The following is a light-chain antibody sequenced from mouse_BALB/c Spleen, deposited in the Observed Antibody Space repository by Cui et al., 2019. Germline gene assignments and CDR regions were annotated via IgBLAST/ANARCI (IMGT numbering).Light chain of an antibody. CDR2: YTS. CDR3: LQYENLWT. J-gene: IGKJ1*01. Sequence: DIQMTQSPFLPSASLGGKVTLTCKASQEINKYKAWYRHQASKGPRLLIQYTSALQPGIPSRFSGGESGRDYSISISNLVTEDIATYYCLQYENLWTFGGGTKLEIK. V-gene: IGKV19-93*01. CDR1: QEINKY.